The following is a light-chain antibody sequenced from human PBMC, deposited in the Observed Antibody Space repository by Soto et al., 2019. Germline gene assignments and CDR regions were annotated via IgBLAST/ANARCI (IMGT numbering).Light chain of an antibody. CDR3: NQYGISPMT. CDR1: QSLSSTY. Sequence: EIMLTQSPAILSLSPGETATLSCRASQSLSSTYLAWYQQKPGQSPRLLIYGASRRATGIPHRFRASESGTEFPLTISRLAPEVFAVYSGNQYGISPMTFGQGNEVEI. V-gene: IGKV3-20*01. CDR2: GAS. J-gene: IGKJ1*01.